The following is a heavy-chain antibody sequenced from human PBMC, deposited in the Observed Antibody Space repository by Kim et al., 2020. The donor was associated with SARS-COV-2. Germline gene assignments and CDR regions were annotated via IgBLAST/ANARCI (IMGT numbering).Heavy chain of an antibody. CDR2: IKDDGSVK. Sequence: GGSLRLSCAASGFPFSIYWMSWVRQAPGKGPECVANIKDDGSVKYYVDSVKGRFTISRDNAKNSLFLQMRSLRVDDTAVYYCARPLPHDGFNIWGRGTMVTVSS. V-gene: IGHV3-7*01. CDR3: ARPLPHDGFNI. CDR1: GFPFSIYW. J-gene: IGHJ3*02.